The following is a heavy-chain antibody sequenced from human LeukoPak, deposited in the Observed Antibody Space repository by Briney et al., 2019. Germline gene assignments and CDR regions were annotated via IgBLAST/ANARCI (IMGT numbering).Heavy chain of an antibody. CDR3: ARGLLDPY. V-gene: IGHV4-34*01. CDR2: INHSGNT. J-gene: IGHJ4*02. CDR1: GGSFSGYY. D-gene: IGHD3-16*01. Sequence: SETLSLTCAVYGGSFSGYYWTWIRQPPGKGLEWIGEINHSGNTNYNPSLKSRVTISVDTSKNQFSLNLSSVTAADTAVYYRARGLLDPYWGQGTLVTVSS.